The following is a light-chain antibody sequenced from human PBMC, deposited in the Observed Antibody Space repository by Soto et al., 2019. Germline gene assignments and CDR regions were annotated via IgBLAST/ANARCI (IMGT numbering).Light chain of an antibody. Sequence: DIHMTQSPSSLSASIGYRFSFTCQASQDISKFLNWYQHKTGQAPSLLIYDASKSHFGVPSRFSGSGSGTDFTLTISSLQPDDFATYYCQQYNSYSFGQGTKVDIK. J-gene: IGKJ1*01. V-gene: IGKV1-33*01. CDR3: QQYNSYS. CDR1: QDISKF. CDR2: DAS.